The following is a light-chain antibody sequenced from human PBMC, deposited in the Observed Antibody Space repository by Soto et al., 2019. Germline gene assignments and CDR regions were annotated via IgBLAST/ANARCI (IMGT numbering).Light chain of an antibody. CDR2: DAS. CDR3: QQRRNWPPIT. Sequence: EIVLTQSPATLSLSPGERATLSCRASQSVSSYLAWYQQQPGQAPRLLIYDASNRATGIPARFSGSGSGTDFTLTISSLEPEDFAVYYCQQRRNWPPITFGQGTKLEIK. J-gene: IGKJ2*01. V-gene: IGKV3-11*01. CDR1: QSVSSY.